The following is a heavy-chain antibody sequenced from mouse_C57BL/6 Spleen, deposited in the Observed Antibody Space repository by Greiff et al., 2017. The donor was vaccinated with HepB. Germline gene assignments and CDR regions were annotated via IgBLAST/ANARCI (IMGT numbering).Heavy chain of an antibody. V-gene: IGHV5-16*01. CDR3: ARGAMKGYLDY. Sequence: EVKLMESEGGLVQPGSSMKLSCTASGFTFSDYYMAWVRQVPEKGLEWVANINYDGSSTYYLDSLKSRFIISRDNAKNILYLQMSSLKSEDTATYYCARGAMKGYLDYWGQGTTLTVSS. CDR2: INYDGSST. J-gene: IGHJ2*01. CDR1: GFTFSDYY.